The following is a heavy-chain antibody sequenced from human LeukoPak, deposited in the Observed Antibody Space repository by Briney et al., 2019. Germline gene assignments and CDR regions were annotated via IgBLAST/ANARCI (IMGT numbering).Heavy chain of an antibody. CDR3: TRVTHGTNDY. D-gene: IGHD1-14*01. CDR2: INHSGST. V-gene: IGHV4-34*01. CDR1: GGSFSGYY. Sequence: PSETLSLTCAVYGGSFSGYYWSWIRQPPGKGLEWIGEINHSGSTNYNPSLKSRVTISVDTSKNQFSLKLSSVAAADTAVYCCTRVTHGTNDYWGQGTLVTVSS. J-gene: IGHJ4*02.